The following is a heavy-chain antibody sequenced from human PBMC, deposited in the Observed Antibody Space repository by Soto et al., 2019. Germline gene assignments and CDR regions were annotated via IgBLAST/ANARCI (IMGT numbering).Heavy chain of an antibody. V-gene: IGHV1-18*01. CDR2: IHTYNGNT. CDR3: ARDAQYSSRWHPIDY. J-gene: IGHJ4*02. CDR1: GYTFTEYG. D-gene: IGHD6-19*01. Sequence: ASVKVSCKASGYTFTEYGISWVRQAPGQGLEWMGWIHTYNGNTNYAQKVQGRVTMTTDSSTSTAYMELRSLRSDDTAVYYCARDAQYSSRWHPIDYWGQGTLVTVSS.